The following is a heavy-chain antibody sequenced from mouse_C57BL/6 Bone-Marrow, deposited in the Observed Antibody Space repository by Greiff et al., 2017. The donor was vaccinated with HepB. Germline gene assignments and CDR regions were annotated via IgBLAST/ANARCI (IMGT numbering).Heavy chain of an antibody. CDR1: GYTFTSYW. J-gene: IGHJ2*01. CDR2: IHPNSGST. V-gene: IGHV1-64*01. D-gene: IGHD1-1*01. Sequence: QVQLQQPGAELVKPGASVKLSCKASGYTFTSYWMHWVKQTPGQGLEWIGMIHPNSGSTNYNEKFKSKATLTVDKSSSTAYMQLSSLTSEDSAVYYCARRSGIYYYGSSPYFDYWGQGTTLTVSS. CDR3: ARRSGIYYYGSSPYFDY.